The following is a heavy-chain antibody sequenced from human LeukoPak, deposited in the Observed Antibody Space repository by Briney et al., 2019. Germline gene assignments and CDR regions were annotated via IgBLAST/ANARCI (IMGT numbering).Heavy chain of an antibody. Sequence: PSETLSLTCTVSGGSISSYYWNWIRQSPGKGLEWIAYVYYSGSTNCNPSLKSRVTISVDTSKNQFSLKLNSVTTADTAVYYCARGDSGWPYYLDRWGQGALVTVSS. CDR3: ARGDSGWPYYLDR. D-gene: IGHD5-12*01. CDR1: GGSISSYY. CDR2: VYYSGST. V-gene: IGHV4-59*01. J-gene: IGHJ4*02.